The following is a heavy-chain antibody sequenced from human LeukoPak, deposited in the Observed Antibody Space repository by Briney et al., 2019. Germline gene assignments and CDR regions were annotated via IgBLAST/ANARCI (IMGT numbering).Heavy chain of an antibody. J-gene: IGHJ4*02. V-gene: IGHV3-48*04. D-gene: IGHD1-26*01. Sequence: TTYYGASVKGRFTISRDNAKNSFYLQMNSLRAEDTAVYYCARGGSYHGGIDYWGQGTLVTVSS. CDR2: TT. CDR3: ARGGSYHGGIDY.